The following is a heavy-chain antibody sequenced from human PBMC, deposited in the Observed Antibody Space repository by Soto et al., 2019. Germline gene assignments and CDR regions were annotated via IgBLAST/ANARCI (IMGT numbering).Heavy chain of an antibody. V-gene: IGHV4-34*01. D-gene: IGHD2-2*01. CDR3: ARGRRYCSSTSCLHSSCCMDV. CDR1: GGSFSGYY. Sequence: SETLSLTCAVYGGSFSGYYWSWIRQPPGKGLEWIGEINHSGSTNYNPSLKSRVTISVDTSKNQFSLKLSSVTAADTAVYYCARGRRYCSSTSCLHSSCCMDVWGQGATVTV. CDR2: INHSGST. J-gene: IGHJ6*02.